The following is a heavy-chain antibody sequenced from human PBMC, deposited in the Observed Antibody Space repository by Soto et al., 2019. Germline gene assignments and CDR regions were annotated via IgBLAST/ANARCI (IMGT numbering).Heavy chain of an antibody. CDR1: GGSIDTADYY. CDR3: VSDYGSGGYIAY. D-gene: IGHD3-22*01. J-gene: IGHJ4*02. V-gene: IGHV4-30-4*01. Sequence: QVQLHESGPGLVRPSQTLSLTCNVSGGSIDTADYYWSWIRQPPGKGLEWIGYIYYRGSNYYDPSLESSVAISMDTCKSQFSLNLTSVTAAATAVYFCVSDYGSGGYIAYWGQGTLVTVSS. CDR2: IYYRGSN.